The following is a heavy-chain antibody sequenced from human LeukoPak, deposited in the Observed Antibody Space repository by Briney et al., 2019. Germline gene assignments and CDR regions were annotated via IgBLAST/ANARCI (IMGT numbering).Heavy chain of an antibody. Sequence: SETLSLTCTVSGGSVSSGSYHWSWIRQPPGKGLEWIGYIYYSGSTNYNPSLKSRVTISVDTSKNQFSLKLSSVTAADTAVYYCARDFNGDHDYWGQGTLVTVSS. V-gene: IGHV4-61*01. CDR1: GGSVSSGSYH. D-gene: IGHD4-17*01. CDR3: ARDFNGDHDY. J-gene: IGHJ4*02. CDR2: IYYSGST.